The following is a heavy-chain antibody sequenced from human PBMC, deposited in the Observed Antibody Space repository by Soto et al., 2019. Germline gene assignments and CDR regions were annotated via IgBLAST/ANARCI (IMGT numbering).Heavy chain of an antibody. Sequence: QVQLQESGPGLVKPSETLSLTCTVSGGSISSYYWSWIRQPPGKGLVWIGYIYYSGSTNYNPSLKSRVTISVDTSKNQFSLKLSSVTAADTAVYYCARLPLIAAAGFYYYYGMDVWGQGTTVTVSS. CDR3: ARLPLIAAAGFYYYYGMDV. CDR1: GGSISSYY. J-gene: IGHJ6*02. CDR2: IYYSGST. D-gene: IGHD6-13*01. V-gene: IGHV4-59*08.